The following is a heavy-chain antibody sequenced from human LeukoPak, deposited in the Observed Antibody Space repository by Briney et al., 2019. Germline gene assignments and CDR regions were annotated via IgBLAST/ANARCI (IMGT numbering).Heavy chain of an antibody. CDR3: ARNRGVDY. CDR2: ISSSSSTI. J-gene: IGHJ4*02. V-gene: IGHV3-48*01. D-gene: IGHD2/OR15-2a*01. CDR1: GFTFSSYS. Sequence: PGGSLRLSCAASGFTFSSYSMNWVRQAPGKGLEWVSYISSSSSTIYYADSVKGRFTISRDNAKNSLYLQMNSLRVEDTAVYYCARNRGVDYWGQGTLVTVSS.